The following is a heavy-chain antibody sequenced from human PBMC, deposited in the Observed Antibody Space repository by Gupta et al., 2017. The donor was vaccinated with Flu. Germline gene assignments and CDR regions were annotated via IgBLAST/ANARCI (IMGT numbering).Heavy chain of an antibody. D-gene: IGHD3-9*01. J-gene: IGHJ4*02. V-gene: IGHV3-7*01. CDR2: INQHGSEK. CDR3: ARAGLTYDILTGYFNSPYFDD. Sequence: VRQAPGKGLEWVANINQHGSEKYYVDSVKGRFTISRDNAKNSLYLQMNSLRAEDTAVYFGARAGLTYDILTGYFNSPYFDDWGQGTRVTVSS.